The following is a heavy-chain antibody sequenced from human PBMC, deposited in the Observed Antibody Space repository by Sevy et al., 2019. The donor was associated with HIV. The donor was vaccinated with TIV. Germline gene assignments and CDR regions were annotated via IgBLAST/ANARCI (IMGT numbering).Heavy chain of an antibody. CDR2: ISYDGSNK. CDR3: ARDQHGYAGNLRTGWFDP. Sequence: GGSLRLSCAASGFTFSSYAMHWVRQAPGKGLEWVAVISYDGSNKYYADSVKGRFTISRDNSKNTLYLKVKSLRTEDTAVYYCARDQHGYAGNLRTGWFDPWGQGTLVTVSS. D-gene: IGHD5-12*01. CDR1: GFTFSSYA. J-gene: IGHJ5*02. V-gene: IGHV3-30-3*01.